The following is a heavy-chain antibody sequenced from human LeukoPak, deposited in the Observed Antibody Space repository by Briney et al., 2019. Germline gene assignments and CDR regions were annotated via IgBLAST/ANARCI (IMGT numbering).Heavy chain of an antibody. CDR2: IYYSGST. V-gene: IGHV4-59*01. J-gene: IGHJ6*03. Sequence: SETLSLTCTVSGGSISSYYWNWIRQPPGKGLEWIGYIYYSGSTNYNPSLKSRVTISVDTSKNQFSLKLSSVTAADTAVYYCARDLDYMDVWGKGTTVTVSS. CDR3: ARDLDYMDV. CDR1: GGSISSYY.